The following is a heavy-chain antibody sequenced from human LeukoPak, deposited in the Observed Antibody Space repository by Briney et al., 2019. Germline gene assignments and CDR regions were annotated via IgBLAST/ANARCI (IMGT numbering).Heavy chain of an antibody. CDR3: AKGPEYQLLWRGGADY. CDR2: IRYDGSNK. D-gene: IGHD2-2*01. V-gene: IGHV3-30*02. Sequence: PGGSLRLSCAASGFTFSSYGMHWVRQAPGKGLEWVAFIRYDGSNKYYADSVKGRFTISRDNSKNTPYLQMNSLRAEDTAVYYCAKGPEYQLLWRGGADYWGQGTLVTVSS. J-gene: IGHJ4*02. CDR1: GFTFSSYG.